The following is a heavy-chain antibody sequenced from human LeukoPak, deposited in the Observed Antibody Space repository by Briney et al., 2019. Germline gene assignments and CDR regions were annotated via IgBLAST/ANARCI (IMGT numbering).Heavy chain of an antibody. CDR3: ARDQYDSVWGSHRPYFDY. CDR1: GYTFSSYG. CDR2: ISVHNGNP. J-gene: IGHJ4*02. D-gene: IGHD3-16*02. V-gene: IGHV1-18*01. Sequence: ASVKVSCKASGYTFSSYGISWVRQAPGQGLEWMGWISVHNGNPEYAQKFQGRVIMTTDTFMSTAYMELRSLRSDDTAVYYCARDQYDSVWGSHRPYFDYWGQRTLVTVSS.